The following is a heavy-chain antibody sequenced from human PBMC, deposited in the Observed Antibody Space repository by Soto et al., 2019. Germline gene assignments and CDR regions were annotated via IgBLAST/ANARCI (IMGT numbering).Heavy chain of an antibody. CDR1: GYSFTNQW. J-gene: IGHJ4*02. Sequence: GESLKISCKGSGYSFTNQWIGWVRQMPGKGLEWMGIIYPGDSDTRYSPSFQGQVTISADKSISTAYLQWSSLKASDTAMYYCARVGDFWSGYPYYFDYWGQGTLVTV. CDR3: ARVGDFWSGYPYYFDY. V-gene: IGHV5-51*01. D-gene: IGHD3-3*01. CDR2: IYPGDSDT.